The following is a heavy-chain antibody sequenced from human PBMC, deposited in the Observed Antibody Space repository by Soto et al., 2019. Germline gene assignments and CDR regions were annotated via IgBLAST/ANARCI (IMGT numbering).Heavy chain of an antibody. Sequence: GGSLRLSCAASGFTFSPYKMNWVRQAPGKGLEWVSSISGRSDSTYYADSVRGRFTISRDNAKNTLYLQMSSLRAEDTAVYYCAKDVPDIVVVPAATFFDYWGQGTLVTVSS. CDR1: GFTFSPYK. J-gene: IGHJ4*02. CDR2: ISGRSDST. D-gene: IGHD2-2*01. V-gene: IGHV3-23*01. CDR3: AKDVPDIVVVPAATFFDY.